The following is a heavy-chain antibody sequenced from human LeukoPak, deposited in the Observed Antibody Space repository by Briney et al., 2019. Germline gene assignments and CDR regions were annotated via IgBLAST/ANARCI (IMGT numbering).Heavy chain of an antibody. CDR2: INHSGNT. CDR3: ASTVSMAKFDY. Sequence: PSESLSLTRAVYGASVSGHCWSCIRHPPGKGLKWIGEINHSGNTNYNPSLKSRVTISVDTSKNQFSLKLSSVTAADTAVYYCASTVSMAKFDYWGQGTLVTVSS. D-gene: IGHD5-24*01. V-gene: IGHV4-34*01. CDR1: GASVSGHC. J-gene: IGHJ4*02.